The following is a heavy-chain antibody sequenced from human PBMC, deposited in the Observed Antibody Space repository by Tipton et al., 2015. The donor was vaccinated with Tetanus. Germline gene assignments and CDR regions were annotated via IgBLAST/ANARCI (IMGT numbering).Heavy chain of an antibody. Sequence: SLRLSCAASGFTFSSYAMSWVRQAPGKGLEWVSAISGSGGSTYYADSVKGRFTISRDNSKDRLYLQLNSLRAEDTAVYYCAKDQGPDYGDQLEYWGQGILVTVSS. V-gene: IGHV3-23*01. CDR2: ISGSGGST. D-gene: IGHD4-17*01. J-gene: IGHJ4*02. CDR1: GFTFSSYA. CDR3: AKDQGPDYGDQLEY.